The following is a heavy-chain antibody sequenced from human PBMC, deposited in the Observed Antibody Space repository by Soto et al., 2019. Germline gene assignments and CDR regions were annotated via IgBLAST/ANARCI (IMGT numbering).Heavy chain of an antibody. V-gene: IGHV3-23*01. CDR1: GFTFSSYA. J-gene: IGHJ3*02. D-gene: IGHD6-19*01. CDR3: AKDQVAVAGSAFDI. Sequence: LWGVLRLSCAASGFTFSSYAMSWVRQAPGKGLEWVSAISGSGGNTYYADSVKGRFTISRDNSKNTLYLQMNSLRAEDTAVYYCAKDQVAVAGSAFDIWGQGTMVTVSS. CDR2: ISGSGGNT.